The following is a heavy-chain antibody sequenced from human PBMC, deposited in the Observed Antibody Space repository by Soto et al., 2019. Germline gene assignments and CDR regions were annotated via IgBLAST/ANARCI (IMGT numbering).Heavy chain of an antibody. V-gene: IGHV3-30*18. CDR1: GFTFSSYG. D-gene: IGHD1-26*01. CDR2: ISYDGSNK. CDR3: AKDRVVGATSADY. Sequence: GGSLRLCCAASGFTFSSYGMHWVRQAPGKGLEWVAVISYDGSNKYYADSVKGRFTISRDNSKNTLYLQMNSLRAEDTAVYYCAKDRVVGATSADYWGQGTLVTVYS. J-gene: IGHJ4*02.